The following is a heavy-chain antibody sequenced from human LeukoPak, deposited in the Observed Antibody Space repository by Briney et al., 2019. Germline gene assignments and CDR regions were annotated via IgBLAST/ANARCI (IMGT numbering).Heavy chain of an antibody. CDR1: GYSISSGFY. J-gene: IGHJ4*02. Sequence: PSETLSLTCTVSGYSISSGFYWGWIRQPPGKGLEWIGNVYHGGGSYYNPSLKSRVTISVDTSKNQFSLNLYSVTAADTAVYYCARRVGSSDCFDYWGQGTLVTVSS. V-gene: IGHV4-38-2*02. CDR2: VYHGGGS. CDR3: ARRVGSSDCFDY. D-gene: IGHD6-6*01.